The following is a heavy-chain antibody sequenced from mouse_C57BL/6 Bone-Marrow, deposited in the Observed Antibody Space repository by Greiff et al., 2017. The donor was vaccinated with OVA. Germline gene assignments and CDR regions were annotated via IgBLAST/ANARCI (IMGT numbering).Heavy chain of an antibody. D-gene: IGHD1-1*01. CDR2: IYPRSGNT. Sequence: VQLQQSGAELARPGASVKLSCKASGYTFTSYGISWVKQRTGQGLEWIGEIYPRSGNTYYNEKFKGKATLTADKSSSTAYMELRSLTSEDSAVYFCARGDYYGSPWFAYWGQGTLVTVSA. CDR1: GYTFTSYG. J-gene: IGHJ3*01. CDR3: ARGDYYGSPWFAY. V-gene: IGHV1-81*01.